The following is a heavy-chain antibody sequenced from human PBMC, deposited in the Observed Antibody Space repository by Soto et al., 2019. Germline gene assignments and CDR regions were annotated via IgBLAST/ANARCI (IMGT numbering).Heavy chain of an antibody. D-gene: IGHD3-10*01. V-gene: IGHV1-69*01. Sequence: QVQLVQSGAEVKKPGSSVKVSCKASGGTFSSHVFNWVRQAPGQGLEWMGGIMPIIGTANYAQKFPGRVTINADESTGTAYMELSSLRSEDTAVYYCARDLEFRDGNISHLDYWGQGTLVTVSS. CDR3: ARDLEFRDGNISHLDY. CDR2: IMPIIGTA. J-gene: IGHJ4*02. CDR1: GGTFSSHV.